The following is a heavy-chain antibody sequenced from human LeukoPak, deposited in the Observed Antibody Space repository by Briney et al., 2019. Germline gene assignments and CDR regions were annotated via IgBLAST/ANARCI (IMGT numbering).Heavy chain of an antibody. J-gene: IGHJ4*02. D-gene: IGHD4/OR15-4a*01. Sequence: GGSLRLSCAASGFTFSSYGMHWVRQAPGKGLEWVAVISYDGSNKYYADSVKGRFTISRDNSKNTLYLQMNSLRAEDTAVYYCAKLRGWGQGTLVTVSS. CDR3: AKLRG. CDR2: ISYDGSNK. V-gene: IGHV3-30*18. CDR1: GFTFSSYG.